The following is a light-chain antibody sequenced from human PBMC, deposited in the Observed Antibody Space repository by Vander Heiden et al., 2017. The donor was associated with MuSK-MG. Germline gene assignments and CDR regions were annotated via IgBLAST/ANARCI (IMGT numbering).Light chain of an antibody. J-gene: IGKJ1*01. CDR3: QQYGSAPPWT. CDR2: GVS. Sequence: DIVLTQSPGPLSFSPGERATLSCRARQRVSSSYLDWYQHKPGQAPRLLIYGVSSRATGIPERFSGSGSGTDFTLTISRLEPEDFAGYYCQQYGSAPPWTFGQGTKVEIK. V-gene: IGKV3-20*01. CDR1: QRVSSSY.